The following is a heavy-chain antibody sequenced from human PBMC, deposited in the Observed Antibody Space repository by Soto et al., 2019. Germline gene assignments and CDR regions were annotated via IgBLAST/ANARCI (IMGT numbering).Heavy chain of an antibody. CDR2: ISSGGGTT. V-gene: IGHV3-48*03. D-gene: IGHD3-10*01. CDR1: GLTFSSYE. CDR3: TSEYGSRFTVY. J-gene: IGHJ4*02. Sequence: GGSLRLSCAASGLTFSSYEMNWVRQAPGKGLEWVSYISSGGGTTYYADSVKGRFTISRDNAKNSLYLQMNSLRAEDTALYYFTSEYGSRFTVYSGPGTLLSVFS.